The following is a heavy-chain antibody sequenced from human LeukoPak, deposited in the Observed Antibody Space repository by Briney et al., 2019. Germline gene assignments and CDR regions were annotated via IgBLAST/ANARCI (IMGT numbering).Heavy chain of an antibody. J-gene: IGHJ4*02. CDR3: ASGGYSYDY. CDR1: GGSFSGYY. CDR2: INHSGST. V-gene: IGHV4-34*01. Sequence: PSETLSLTCAVYGGSFSGYYWSWIRQPPGKGLEWIGEINHSGSTNYNPSLKSRVTISVDTSKNQFSPKLSSVTAADTAVYYCASGGYSYDYWGQGTLVTVSS. D-gene: IGHD5-18*01.